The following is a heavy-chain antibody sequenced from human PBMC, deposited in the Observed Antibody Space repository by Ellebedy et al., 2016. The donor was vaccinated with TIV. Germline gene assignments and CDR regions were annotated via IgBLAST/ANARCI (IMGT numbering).Heavy chain of an antibody. Sequence: MPSETLSLTCTVSSGSISTGGDYWGWIRQPPGKGLEWIGSLYYTGSTYYNPSLKSRVTVSVDTSKNQFSLRLTSVTAADTAVYFCARHPRIASGSPLFYWYFDLWGRGTLVTVSS. CDR3: ARHPRIASGSPLFYWYFDL. CDR1: SGSISTGGDY. V-gene: IGHV4-39*01. J-gene: IGHJ2*01. CDR2: LYYTGST.